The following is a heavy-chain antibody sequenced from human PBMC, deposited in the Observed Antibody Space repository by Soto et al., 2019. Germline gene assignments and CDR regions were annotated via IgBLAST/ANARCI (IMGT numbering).Heavy chain of an antibody. V-gene: IGHV1-69*13. Sequence: SVKVSCKSSGGTFSSYAISWVRQAPGQGLEWMGGIIPIFGTANYAQKFQGRVTITADESTSTAYMELSSLRSEDTAVYYCAQTTVVTPRGYYYYGMDVWGQGTTVTVSS. D-gene: IGHD4-17*01. J-gene: IGHJ6*02. CDR2: IIPIFGTA. CDR1: GGTFSSYA. CDR3: AQTTVVTPRGYYYYGMDV.